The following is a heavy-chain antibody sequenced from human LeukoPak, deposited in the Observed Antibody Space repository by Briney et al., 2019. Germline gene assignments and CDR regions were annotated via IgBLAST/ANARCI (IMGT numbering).Heavy chain of an antibody. CDR1: GYSFTSHW. CDR2: IYPGDSDT. V-gene: IGHV5-51*01. CDR3: ARVSDSSGYYGYFFDY. J-gene: IGHJ4*02. D-gene: IGHD3-22*01. Sequence: GESLKISCKASGYSFTSHWIGWVRQMPGKGLEWMGIIYPGDSDTKYSPSFEGQVTISADKSISTAYLQWTSLKASDTANYYCARVSDSSGYYGYFFDYWGQGTLVTVSS.